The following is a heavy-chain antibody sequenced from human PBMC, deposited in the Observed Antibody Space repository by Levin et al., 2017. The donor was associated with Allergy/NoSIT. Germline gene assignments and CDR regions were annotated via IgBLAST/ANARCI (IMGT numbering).Heavy chain of an antibody. V-gene: IGHV4-61*01. J-gene: IGHJ6*02. CDR3: ARGLIITQGGSNYYYGVDG. D-gene: IGHD3-10*01. CDR2: VCYSGST. CDR1: GGSVFSGSYY. Sequence: PSETLSLTCTVSGGSVFSGSYYWSWIRQPPGKGLEYIGYVCYSGSTNYNPSLKSLVTISMDTSKNQLSLKLSSVSAADTAVYYCARGLIITQGGSNYYYGVDGWGQGTPVTVSS.